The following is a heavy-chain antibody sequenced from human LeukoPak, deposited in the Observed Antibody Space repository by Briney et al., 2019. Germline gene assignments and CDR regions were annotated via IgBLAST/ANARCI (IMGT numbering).Heavy chain of an antibody. CDR3: AKDRGYSYGISEY. D-gene: IGHD5-18*01. V-gene: IGHV3-23*01. CDR1: GFTFSTFA. J-gene: IGHJ4*02. Sequence: QPGGSLRLSCVASGFTFSTFAMNWVRQAPGKGLEWVSTISETGRSTYYADSVKGQFTISRDNSKNTLYLQMNSLRAEDTAVYYCAKDRGYSYGISEYWGQGTLVTVSS. CDR2: ISETGRST.